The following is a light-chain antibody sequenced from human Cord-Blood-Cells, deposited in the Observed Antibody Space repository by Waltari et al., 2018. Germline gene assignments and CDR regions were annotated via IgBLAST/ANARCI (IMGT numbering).Light chain of an antibody. J-gene: IGKJ1*01. V-gene: IGKV1-39*01. Sequence: DIQMTQSPSSLFASVGDRVTITCRASQNISSYLNWYQQKPGKAPKLLIYAASSLESGVPSRFSGSGSGTDFTLTISSLQPEDFATYYCQQSYSTPWTFGQGTKVEIK. CDR3: QQSYSTPWT. CDR2: AAS. CDR1: QNISSY.